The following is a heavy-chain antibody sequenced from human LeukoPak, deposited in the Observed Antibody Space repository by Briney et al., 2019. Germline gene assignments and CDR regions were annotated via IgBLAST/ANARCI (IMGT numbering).Heavy chain of an antibody. CDR3: ARRGDY. D-gene: IGHD3-10*01. Sequence: PGGSLRLSCAASGLTFSSHWMHWIRQPPGKGLEWIGSIYYSGSTNYNPSLKSRVIMTIDRSKNQFSLKLSSVTAADTAVYYCARRGDYWGQGTLVTVSS. CDR1: GLTFSSHW. J-gene: IGHJ4*02. CDR2: IYYSGST. V-gene: IGHV4-39*01.